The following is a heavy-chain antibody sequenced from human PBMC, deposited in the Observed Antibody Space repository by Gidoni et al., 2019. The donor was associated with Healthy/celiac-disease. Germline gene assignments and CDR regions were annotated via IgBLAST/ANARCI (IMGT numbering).Heavy chain of an antibody. D-gene: IGHD2-2*01. J-gene: IGHJ6*03. Sequence: EVQLVETGGGLIQPGGSLRLSCAASGFTVSSSSMSWVRQAPGTGLEWVSVIYGGGSTYYADSVKCRFTISRDNSKNTLYLQMNSLRAEDTAVYYCARVRYCSSTSCYPPPLDYYYYMDVWGKGTTVTVSS. V-gene: IGHV3-53*02. CDR3: ARVRYCSSTSCYPPPLDYYYYMDV. CDR1: GFTVSSSS. CDR2: IYGGGST.